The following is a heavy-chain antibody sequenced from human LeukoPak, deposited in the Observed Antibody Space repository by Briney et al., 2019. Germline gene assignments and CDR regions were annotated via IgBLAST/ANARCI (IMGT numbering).Heavy chain of an antibody. CDR3: ARLYTNWSPFAG. CDR2: IYYSGNT. Sequence: PSETLSLTCSVSGGSISSSDYHWGWIRQPPGKGLEWIGSIYYSGNTVYNPALKSRLTISIDSPKNQVSLKLSSVTAADTAVYYCARLYTNWSPFAGWGQGTLVTVSS. V-gene: IGHV4-39*01. CDR1: GGSISSSDYH. J-gene: IGHJ4*02. D-gene: IGHD1-1*01.